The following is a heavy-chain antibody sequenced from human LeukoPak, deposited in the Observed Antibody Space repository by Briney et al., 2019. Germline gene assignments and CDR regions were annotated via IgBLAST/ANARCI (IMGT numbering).Heavy chain of an antibody. J-gene: IGHJ4*02. CDR2: ISGSGGST. Sequence: GGSPRLSCAASGFTFSSYAMSWVRQAPGKGLEWVSAISGSGGSTYYADSVKGRFTISRDNSKNTLYLQMNSLRAEDTAVYYCAKGRVLRFLEWLLLTPGFDYWGQGTLVTVSS. D-gene: IGHD3-3*01. V-gene: IGHV3-23*01. CDR1: GFTFSSYA. CDR3: AKGRVLRFLEWLLLTPGFDY.